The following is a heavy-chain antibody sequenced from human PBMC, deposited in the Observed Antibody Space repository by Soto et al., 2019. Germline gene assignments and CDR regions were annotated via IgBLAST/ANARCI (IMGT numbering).Heavy chain of an antibody. CDR2: IYPGDSDT. J-gene: IGHJ3*02. D-gene: IGHD2-2*01. V-gene: IGHV5-51*01. CDR3: AGHAPGPIIFEPTSDALYI. Sequence: GESLKISCKGSGYSFTSYWIGWVRQMPGKGLEWMGIIYPGDSDTRYSPSFQGQVTISADKSINTAYLQWSSLKASDTAMYYCAGHAPGPIIFEPTSDALYIWGQGXMVTVSS. CDR1: GYSFTSYW.